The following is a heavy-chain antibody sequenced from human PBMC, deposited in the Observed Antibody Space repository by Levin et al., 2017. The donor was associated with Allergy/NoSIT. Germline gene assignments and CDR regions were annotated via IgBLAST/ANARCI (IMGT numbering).Heavy chain of an antibody. Sequence: GESLKISCTASGFNFGDYTMSWFRQAPGKGLEWVGFITGTPYGGTTEYAASVQGRFSISRDDSKSIAYLQMNSLKTEDTAIYHCARDAPDTPSDRSGLYYRPGYWYFDLWGRGTLVTVSS. CDR1: GFNFGDYT. CDR2: ITGTPYGGTT. V-gene: IGHV3-49*03. CDR3: ARDAPDTPSDRSGLYYRPGYWYFDL. D-gene: IGHD3-22*01. J-gene: IGHJ2*01.